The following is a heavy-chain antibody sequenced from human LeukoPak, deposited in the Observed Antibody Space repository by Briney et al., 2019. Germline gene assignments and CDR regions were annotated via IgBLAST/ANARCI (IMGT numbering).Heavy chain of an antibody. CDR2: ISYDGSNK. Sequence: GGSLRLSCAASGFTFSSYGMHWVRPAPGKGLEWVAVISYDGSNKYYADSVKGRFTISRDNSKNTLYLQMNSLRAEDTAVYYCAKSGGGMATIYFDYWGQGTLVTVSS. J-gene: IGHJ4*02. CDR1: GFTFSSYG. CDR3: AKSGGGMATIYFDY. V-gene: IGHV3-30*18. D-gene: IGHD5-24*01.